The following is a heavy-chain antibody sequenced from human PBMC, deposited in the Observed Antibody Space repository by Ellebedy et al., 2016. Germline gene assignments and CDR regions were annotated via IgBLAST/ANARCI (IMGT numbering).Heavy chain of an antibody. Sequence: GSLRLSXTVSGGSISSYYWSWIRQPAGKGLEWIGRIYTSGSTNYNPSLKSRVTMSVDTSKNQFSLKLSSVTAADTAVYYCARGAGGTMVRGVPSLYGMDVWGQGTTVTVSS. CDR3: ARGAGGTMVRGVPSLYGMDV. CDR2: IYTSGST. J-gene: IGHJ6*02. D-gene: IGHD3-10*01. CDR1: GGSISSYY. V-gene: IGHV4-4*07.